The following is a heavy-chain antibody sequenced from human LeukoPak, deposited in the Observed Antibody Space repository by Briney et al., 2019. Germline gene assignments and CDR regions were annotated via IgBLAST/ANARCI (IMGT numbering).Heavy chain of an antibody. D-gene: IGHD3-22*01. CDR1: GFTFSNYA. V-gene: IGHV3-23*01. Sequence: GGSLRLSCAASGFTFSNYAMSWVRQAPGKGLEWVSSISGSGDSTYYADSVKGRFTISRDNSKNTLYLQMNSLRAEDTAVYYCAKSGSGYLSPYYYYYMDVWGKGTTVTVSS. CDR3: AKSGSGYLSPYYYYYMDV. CDR2: ISGSGDST. J-gene: IGHJ6*03.